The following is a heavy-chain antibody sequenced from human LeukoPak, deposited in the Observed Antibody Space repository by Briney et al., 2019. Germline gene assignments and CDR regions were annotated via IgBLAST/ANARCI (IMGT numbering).Heavy chain of an antibody. CDR3: ARGDVSSGYFLDY. Sequence: PSETLSLTCAVYGGSFSGYYWSWIRQPPGKGLEWIGEINHSGSTNYNPSLKSRVTISVDTSKNQFSLKLSSVTAADTAVYYCARGDVSSGYFLDYWGQGTLVTVSS. V-gene: IGHV4-34*01. CDR2: INHSGST. J-gene: IGHJ4*02. CDR1: GGSFSGYY. D-gene: IGHD3-22*01.